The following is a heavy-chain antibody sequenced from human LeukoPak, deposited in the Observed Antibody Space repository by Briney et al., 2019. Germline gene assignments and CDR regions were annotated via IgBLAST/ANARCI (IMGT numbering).Heavy chain of an antibody. D-gene: IGHD3-10*01. Sequence: NSSETLSLTCAVSGYSISSGYYWGWIRQPPGKGLEWIGRIYTSGSTNYNPSLKSRVTMSVDTSKNQFSLKLSSVTAADTAVYYCASQSNYGSGRSYYYYYMDVWGKGTTVTISS. J-gene: IGHJ6*03. CDR1: GYSISSGYY. V-gene: IGHV4-38-2*01. CDR2: IYTSGST. CDR3: ASQSNYGSGRSYYYYYMDV.